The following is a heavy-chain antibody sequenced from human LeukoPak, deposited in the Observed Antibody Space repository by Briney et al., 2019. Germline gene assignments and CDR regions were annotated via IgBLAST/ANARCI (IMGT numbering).Heavy chain of an antibody. D-gene: IGHD6-19*01. Sequence: GGSLRLSCAASGFTFSSYAMSWVRQAPGKGLEWVSAISGSGGSTYYADSVKGRFTISRDNSKNTLYLQMNSLRAEDTAVYYCANIEVDSSGWYEEGAFDIWGQGTMVTVSS. CDR3: ANIEVDSSGWYEEGAFDI. J-gene: IGHJ3*02. V-gene: IGHV3-23*01. CDR2: ISGSGGST. CDR1: GFTFSSYA.